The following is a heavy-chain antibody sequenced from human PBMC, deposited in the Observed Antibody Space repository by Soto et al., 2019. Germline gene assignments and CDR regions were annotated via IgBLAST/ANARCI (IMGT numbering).Heavy chain of an antibody. Sequence: GGSLRLSCAASGFTFSSYAMHWVRQAPGKGLEWVAVISYDGSNKYYADSVKGRVTIARDNSKNTLYLQMNSLRAEDTAVYYCARATPFSIFGYYYGMDVWGQGTTVTVS. CDR1: GFTFSSYA. CDR3: ARATPFSIFGYYYGMDV. CDR2: ISYDGSNK. D-gene: IGHD3-3*01. J-gene: IGHJ6*02. V-gene: IGHV3-30-3*01.